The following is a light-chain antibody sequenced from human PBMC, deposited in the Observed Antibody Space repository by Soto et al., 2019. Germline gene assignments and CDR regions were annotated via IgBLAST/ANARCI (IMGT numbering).Light chain of an antibody. CDR1: QSIYKW. V-gene: IGKV1-12*01. CDR2: AAS. Sequence: DIQMTQSPSSVSASIGDRVTISCRASQSIYKWLVWYQQKPGKAPKLLIYAASSLQSGVPSRFSGSSYGTDFTPTISSLQPEDFATYYCQQADSFPLSVGGGTNVDSK. J-gene: IGKJ4*01. CDR3: QQADSFPLS.